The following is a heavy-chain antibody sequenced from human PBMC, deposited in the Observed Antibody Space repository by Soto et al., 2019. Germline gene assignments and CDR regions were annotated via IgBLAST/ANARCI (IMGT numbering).Heavy chain of an antibody. Sequence: GRSLRLSCASAVFTFNTYAMTWVRQAPGKGLEWVSAISGSGGTTYYADSVKGRVTISRDNSKNTLFLEMNSLRADDTAVYYCAKGLVGGSLYYFDYWGQGTPVTVSS. CDR1: VFTFNTYA. CDR3: AKGLVGGSLYYFDY. D-gene: IGHD1-26*01. V-gene: IGHV3-23*01. J-gene: IGHJ4*02. CDR2: ISGSGGTT.